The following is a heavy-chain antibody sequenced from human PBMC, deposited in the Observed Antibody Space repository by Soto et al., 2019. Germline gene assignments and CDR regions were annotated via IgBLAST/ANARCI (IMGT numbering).Heavy chain of an antibody. CDR1: GYTFSNHG. CDR2: VSGYNGNT. J-gene: IGHJ4*02. Sequence: QVHLVQSGAEVKKPGASVKVSCKASGYTFSNHGVSWVRRAPGQGLEWMGWVSGYNGNTNYPQKFQGRVTMTTDTSTNTAFMELRSLRSDDTAVYYCASWAGQVRGFGGPFDYWGQGTLVTVSS. D-gene: IGHD2-15*01. V-gene: IGHV1-18*04. CDR3: ASWAGQVRGFGGPFDY.